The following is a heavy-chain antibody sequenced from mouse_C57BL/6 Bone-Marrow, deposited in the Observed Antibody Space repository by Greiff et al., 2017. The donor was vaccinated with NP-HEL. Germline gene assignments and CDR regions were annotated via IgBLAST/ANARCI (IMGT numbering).Heavy chain of an antibody. D-gene: IGHD3-3*01. J-gene: IGHJ3*01. CDR2: INPNNGGT. Sequence: EVQLQQSGPELVKPGASVKMSCKASGYTFTDYNMHWVKQSPGKSLEWIGYINPNNGGTSYNQKFKGKATLTVNTSSSTAYMELRSLTSEDSAVYYCARGDAISPGFAYWGQGTLVTVSA. CDR3: ARGDAISPGFAY. CDR1: GYTFTDYN. V-gene: IGHV1-22*01.